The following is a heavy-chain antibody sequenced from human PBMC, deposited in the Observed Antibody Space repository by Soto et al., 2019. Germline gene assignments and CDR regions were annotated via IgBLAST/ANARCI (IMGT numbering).Heavy chain of an antibody. CDR2: INAGNGNT. CDR1: GYTFTSYA. D-gene: IGHD3-3*01. V-gene: IGHV1-3*01. J-gene: IGHJ4*02. CDR3: ARDFHFGVVIYYFDY. Sequence: ASVKVSFKASGYTFTSYAMHWVRQAPGQRLEWMGWINAGNGNTKYSQKFQGRVTITRDTSASTAYMELSSLRSEDTAVYYCARDFHFGVVIYYFDYWGQGTLVTVSS.